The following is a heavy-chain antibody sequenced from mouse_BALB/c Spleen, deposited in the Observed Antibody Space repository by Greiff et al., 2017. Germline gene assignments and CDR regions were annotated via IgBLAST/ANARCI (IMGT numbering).Heavy chain of an antibody. J-gene: IGHJ2*01. Sequence: EVQGVESGGGLVKPGGSLKLSCAASGFAFSSYDMSWVRQTPEKRLEWVAYISSGGGSTYYPDTVKGRFTISRDNAKNTLYLQMSSLKSEDTAMYYCARQRGSDGYYDYWGQGTTLTVSS. CDR2: ISSGGGST. V-gene: IGHV5-12-1*01. CDR1: GFAFSSYD. CDR3: ARQRGSDGYYDY. D-gene: IGHD2-3*01.